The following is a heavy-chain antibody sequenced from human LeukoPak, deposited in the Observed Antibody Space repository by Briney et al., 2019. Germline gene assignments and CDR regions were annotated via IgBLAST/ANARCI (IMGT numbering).Heavy chain of an antibody. CDR3: AKGDYYGSGSTFKNGMDV. V-gene: IGHV3-23*01. CDR2: VTASAGNT. Sequence: PGGSLRLSCAASGFTFSSYAMSWVRQAPGKGLKWVSAVTASAGNTYYADSVKGRFTISRDNSKNTLYLQVNSLRAEDTAVYYCAKGDYYGSGSTFKNGMDVWGQGTTVTVSS. J-gene: IGHJ6*02. D-gene: IGHD3-10*01. CDR1: GFTFSSYA.